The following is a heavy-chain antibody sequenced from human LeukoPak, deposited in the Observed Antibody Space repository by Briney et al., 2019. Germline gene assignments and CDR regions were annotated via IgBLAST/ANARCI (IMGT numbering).Heavy chain of an antibody. J-gene: IGHJ6*02. Sequence: GGSLRLSCAVSGFTFSSYAMNWVRQAPGKGLEWVSSISSRRSYIYYADSVKGRFTISRDDAKNSLYLQMNSLRAEDTAMYYCARESPYYYGMDVWGQGTTVTVSS. V-gene: IGHV3-21*01. CDR2: ISSRRSYI. CDR3: ARESPYYYGMDV. CDR1: GFTFSSYA.